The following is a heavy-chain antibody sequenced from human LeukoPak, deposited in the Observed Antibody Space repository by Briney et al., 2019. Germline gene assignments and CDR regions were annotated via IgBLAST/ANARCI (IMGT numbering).Heavy chain of an antibody. CDR2: ISGSGGST. CDR3: AKGRAYCGGDCYPDNFDY. Sequence: GGSLRLSCAASGFTFSSYAMSWVRQAPGKGLEWVSTISGSGGSTYYADSVKGRFTISRDNSKNTLYLQMSSLGAEDTAVYYCAKGRAYCGGDCYPDNFDYWGQGTLVTVSS. V-gene: IGHV3-23*01. J-gene: IGHJ4*02. D-gene: IGHD2-21*02. CDR1: GFTFSSYA.